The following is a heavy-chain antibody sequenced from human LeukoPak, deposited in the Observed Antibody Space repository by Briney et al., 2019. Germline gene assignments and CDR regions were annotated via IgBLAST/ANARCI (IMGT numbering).Heavy chain of an antibody. D-gene: IGHD1-26*01. CDR2: ISGSGGST. CDR1: GLTFSNAW. V-gene: IGHV3-23*01. J-gene: IGHJ4*02. Sequence: PGGSLRLSCAASGLTFSNAWLSWVRQAPGKGLEWVSAISGSGGSTYYADSVKGRFTISRDNSKNTLYLQMNSLRAEDTAVYYCAKVWELPDYRGQGTLVTVSS. CDR3: AKVWELPDY.